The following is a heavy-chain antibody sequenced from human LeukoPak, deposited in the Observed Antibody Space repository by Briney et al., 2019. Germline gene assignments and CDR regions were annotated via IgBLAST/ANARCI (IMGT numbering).Heavy chain of an antibody. D-gene: IGHD3-16*01. J-gene: IGHJ5*02. CDR3: ARVVDYGWFDP. CDR1: GFTLSNYW. V-gene: IGHV3-7*01. Sequence: TGGSLRLSCTAPGFTLSNYWMGWVRQAPGKGLEWVANIKEDGTTIYYVDSVKGRFTISRDNAKNSLYLQMNSVRDEDTAVYYCARVVDYGWFDPWGQGALVAVSS. CDR2: IKEDGTTI.